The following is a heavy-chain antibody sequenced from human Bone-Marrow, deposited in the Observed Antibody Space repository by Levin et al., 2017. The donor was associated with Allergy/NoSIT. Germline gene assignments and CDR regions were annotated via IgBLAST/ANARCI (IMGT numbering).Heavy chain of an antibody. CDR2: INPNTGGT. CDR1: GFSGHY. V-gene: IGHV1-2*06. Sequence: GESLKISCQASGFSGHYLHGVRQAPGQGLEWMGRINPNTGGTKYAQQFQGRVTMTTDGYMELRRLRTDDTAVYYCARGYRGSGSSYQDYWGQGTLVTVSS. CDR3: ARGYRGSGSSYQDY. D-gene: IGHD3-10*01. J-gene: IGHJ4*02.